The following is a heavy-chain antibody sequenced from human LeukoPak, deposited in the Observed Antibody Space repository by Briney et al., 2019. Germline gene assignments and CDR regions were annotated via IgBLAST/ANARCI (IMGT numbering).Heavy chain of an antibody. Sequence: PGGSLRLSCAASGFTFSSYEMNWVRQAPGKGLEWVSYISSSGSTIYYADSVKGRFTISRDNAKNSLYLQMNSLRAEDTAVYYCARVGDGYNYWGFGSYYYMDVWGKGTTVTISS. J-gene: IGHJ6*03. V-gene: IGHV3-48*03. CDR1: GFTFSSYE. CDR2: ISSSGSTI. CDR3: ARVGDGYNYWGFGSYYYMDV. D-gene: IGHD5-24*01.